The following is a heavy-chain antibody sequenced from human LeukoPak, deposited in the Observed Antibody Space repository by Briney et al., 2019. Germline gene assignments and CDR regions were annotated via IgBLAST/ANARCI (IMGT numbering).Heavy chain of an antibody. V-gene: IGHV1-18*01. D-gene: IGHD6-19*01. Sequence: ASVKVSCKASGYTFTSYGISWVRQAPGQGLEWMGWISAYNGNTNYAQKLQDRVTMTTDTSTSTAYMELRSLRSDDTAVYYCARDLLGYSSGWYSTTDFDYWGQGTLVTVSS. CDR1: GYTFTSYG. CDR3: ARDLLGYSSGWYSTTDFDY. J-gene: IGHJ4*02. CDR2: ISAYNGNT.